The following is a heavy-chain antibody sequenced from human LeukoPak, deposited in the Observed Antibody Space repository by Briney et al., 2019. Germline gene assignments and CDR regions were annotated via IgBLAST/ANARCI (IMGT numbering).Heavy chain of an antibody. V-gene: IGHV3-23*01. Sequence: TGGSLRLSCAASGFTFSSYAMSWVRQAPGKGLEWVSAISGSGGSTFYADSVKGRFTISRDNSKNTLYLQMNSLRAEDTAVYYCAKGGAYYDFWSGHAGFDYWGQGTLVTVSS. J-gene: IGHJ4*02. CDR2: ISGSGGST. D-gene: IGHD3-3*01. CDR3: AKGGAYYDFWSGHAGFDY. CDR1: GFTFSSYA.